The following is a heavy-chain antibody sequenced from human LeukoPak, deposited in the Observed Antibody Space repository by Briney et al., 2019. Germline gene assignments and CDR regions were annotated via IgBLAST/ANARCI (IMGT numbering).Heavy chain of an antibody. CDR2: INHSGST. Sequence: SETLSLTCAVYGGSFSGYYWSWIRQPPGKGLEWIGEINHSGSTNYNPSLKSRVTISVDTSKNQFSLKLSPVTAADTAVYYCARGHARDGYKTFVYWGQGTLVTVSS. V-gene: IGHV4-34*01. CDR3: ARGHARDGYKTFVY. J-gene: IGHJ4*02. CDR1: GGSFSGYY. D-gene: IGHD5-24*01.